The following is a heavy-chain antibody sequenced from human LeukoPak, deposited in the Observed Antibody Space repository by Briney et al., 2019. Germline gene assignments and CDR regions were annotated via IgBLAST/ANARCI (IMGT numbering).Heavy chain of an antibody. J-gene: IGHJ4*02. CDR2: IIPIFGTA. D-gene: IGHD5-18*01. Sequence: GASVKVSCKASGGTFSSYAISWVRQAPGQGLEWMGGIIPIFGTANYAQKFQGRVAITADESTSTAYMGLSSLRSEDTAVYYCARPERGYSYGRQLDYWGQGTLVTVSS. V-gene: IGHV1-69*13. CDR3: ARPERGYSYGRQLDY. CDR1: GGTFSSYA.